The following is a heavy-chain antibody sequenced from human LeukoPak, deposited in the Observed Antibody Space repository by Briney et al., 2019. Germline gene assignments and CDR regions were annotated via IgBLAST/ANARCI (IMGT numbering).Heavy chain of an antibody. V-gene: IGHV3-53*01. CDR3: ARRGDDYGGKRRGYFDY. J-gene: IGHJ4*02. CDR2: IYSGGST. D-gene: IGHD4-23*01. Sequence: GGSLRLSCAASGFTVSSNYMSWVRQAPGKGLEWVSVIYSGGSTYYADSVKGRFTISRDNSKNTLYLQMNSLRAEDTAVYYCARRGDDYGGKRRGYFDYWGQGTLVTVSS. CDR1: GFTVSSNY.